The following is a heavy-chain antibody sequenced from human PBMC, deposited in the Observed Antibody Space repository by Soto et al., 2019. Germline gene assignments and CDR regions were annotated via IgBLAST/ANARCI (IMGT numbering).Heavy chain of an antibody. CDR1: GYTFTSYA. CDR3: ARDDWTSHYYYYGMDV. Sequence: GASVKVSCKASGYTFTSYAMHWVRQAPGPRLEWMGWINAGNGNTKYSQKFQGRVTITRDTSASTAYMELSSLRSEDTAVYYCARDDWTSHYYYYGMDVWGQGTTVTVSS. J-gene: IGHJ6*02. D-gene: IGHD2-21*01. V-gene: IGHV1-3*01. CDR2: INAGNGNT.